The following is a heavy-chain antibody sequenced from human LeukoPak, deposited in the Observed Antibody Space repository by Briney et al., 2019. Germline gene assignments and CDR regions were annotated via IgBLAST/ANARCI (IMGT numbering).Heavy chain of an antibody. D-gene: IGHD3-9*01. CDR2: IPYDGSNK. V-gene: IGHV3-30*02. Sequence: GGSLRLSCAASGFTFSSHGMHWVRQGPGKGLEWVAYIPYDGSNKYYAESVKGRFTISRDNSKNTLYLQMNSLRPEDTAVYYCAKGAGRYFDWLQKGYFDYWGQGTLVTVSS. CDR1: GFTFSSHG. CDR3: AKGAGRYFDWLQKGYFDY. J-gene: IGHJ4*02.